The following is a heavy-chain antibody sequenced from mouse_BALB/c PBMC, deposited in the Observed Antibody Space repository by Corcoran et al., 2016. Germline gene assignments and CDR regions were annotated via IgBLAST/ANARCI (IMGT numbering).Heavy chain of an antibody. Sequence: EVQLQQSGAELVKPGASVKLSCTASGFNIKDTYMHWVKQRPEQGLEWIGRIDPANGNTKYDPKFQGKASITADTSSNTAYLQLSSLTSEDTAVYYCARSRQYGNYFAWFAYWGQGTLVTVSA. CDR3: ARSRQYGNYFAWFAY. CDR2: IDPANGNT. J-gene: IGHJ3*01. D-gene: IGHD2-10*02. CDR1: GFNIKDTY. V-gene: IGHV14-3*02.